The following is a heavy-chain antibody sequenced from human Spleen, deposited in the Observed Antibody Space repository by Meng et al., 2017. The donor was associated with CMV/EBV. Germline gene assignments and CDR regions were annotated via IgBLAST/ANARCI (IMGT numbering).Heavy chain of an antibody. CDR2: IGTAGDT. D-gene: IGHD3-3*01. CDR3: ARRDDFWSGLHNVYYYYGMDV. Sequence: GESLKISCAASGFTFSNYDMHWVRQAIGKGLEWVLTIGTAGDTYYPGSVKGRFTISRENAKNSLYLQMNSLRAGDTAVYYCARRDDFWSGLHNVYYYYGMDVWGQGTTVTVSS. J-gene: IGHJ6*02. V-gene: IGHV3-13*01. CDR1: GFTFSNYD.